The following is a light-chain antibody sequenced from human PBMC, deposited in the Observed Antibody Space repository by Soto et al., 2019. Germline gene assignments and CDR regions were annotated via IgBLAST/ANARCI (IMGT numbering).Light chain of an antibody. J-gene: IGKJ1*01. V-gene: IGKV1-33*01. CDR2: DAS. CDR1: QNINNY. Sequence: DIQMTQSPSSLCACVGDRVSITCQASQNINNYLNWYQQKPGRAPRLLLYDASSLETGVPSRFSGSGSGTDFTFTISSLQTDDFATYYCQQCFWHWTFGQGTKVDIK. CDR3: QQCFWHWT.